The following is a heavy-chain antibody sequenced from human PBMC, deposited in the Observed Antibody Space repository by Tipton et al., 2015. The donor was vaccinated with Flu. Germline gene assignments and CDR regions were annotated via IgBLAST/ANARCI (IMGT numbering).Heavy chain of an antibody. CDR3: AGQDLRYSSSWSSYYYGMDV. CDR2: IYPGDSDT. Sequence: QLVQSGAEVKKPGESLKISCKGSGYSFTSYWIGWVRQMPGKGLEWMGIIYPGDSDTRYSPSFQGQVTISADKSISTAYLQWSSLKASDTAMYYCAGQDLRYSSSWSSYYYGMDVWGQGTTVTVSS. CDR1: GYSFTSYW. D-gene: IGHD6-13*01. V-gene: IGHV5-51*01. J-gene: IGHJ6*02.